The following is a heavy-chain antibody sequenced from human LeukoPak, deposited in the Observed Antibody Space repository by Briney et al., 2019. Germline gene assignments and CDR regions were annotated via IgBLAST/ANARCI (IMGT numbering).Heavy chain of an antibody. CDR3: ARGSGSFSGGFDY. Sequence: GRSLGLSCAASGFTFSSYGMHWVRQTPGKGLEWVAVIWSDGSNKYYADSVKGRFTISRDNSKNTLYLQMNSLRAEDTAVYYCARGSGSFSGGFDYWGQGTLVTVSS. D-gene: IGHD1-26*01. J-gene: IGHJ4*02. V-gene: IGHV3-33*01. CDR2: IWSDGSNK. CDR1: GFTFSSYG.